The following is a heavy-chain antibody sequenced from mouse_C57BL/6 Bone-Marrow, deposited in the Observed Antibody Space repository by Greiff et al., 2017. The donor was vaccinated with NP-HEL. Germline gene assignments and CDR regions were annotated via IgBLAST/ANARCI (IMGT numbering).Heavy chain of an antibody. CDR1: GFSLTSYG. V-gene: IGHV2-2*01. D-gene: IGHD1-1*01. CDR3: ASTYYYGSSYRYFDV. J-gene: IGHJ1*03. Sequence: QVQLQQPEPGLVQPSQSLSITCTVSGFSLTSYGVHWVRQSPGQGLEWLGVIWSGGSTDYNAAFISRLSISNDNSKRQVFFKMHSLQADDTAIYYCASTYYYGSSYRYFDVWGTGTTVTVSS. CDR2: IWSGGST.